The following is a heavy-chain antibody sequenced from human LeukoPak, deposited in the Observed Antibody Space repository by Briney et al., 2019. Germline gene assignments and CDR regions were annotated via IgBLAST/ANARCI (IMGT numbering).Heavy chain of an antibody. Sequence: TXXLTCSXXGGSXSXXYWGWVRQPPGXGLEWIGYMFYSGNIYYNPSLKSRVTISLDTSKNQFSLKVNSVTAADTAVYYCARVESAYPDYFDNWGQGTLVTVSS. CDR2: MFYSGNI. J-gene: IGHJ4*02. D-gene: IGHD3-3*01. CDR3: ARVESAYPDYFDN. CDR1: GGSXSXXY. V-gene: IGHV4-59*01.